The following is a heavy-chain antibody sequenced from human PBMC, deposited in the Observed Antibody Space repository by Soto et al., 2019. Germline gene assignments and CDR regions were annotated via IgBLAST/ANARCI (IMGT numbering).Heavy chain of an antibody. Sequence: QVQLQESGPGLVKPSGTLSLTCAVSGGSISSSNWWSWVRQPPGKGLEWIGEIYHSGSTNYNPSRKSRVTIPLDKSNNQFSLKLSSVTAADTAVYYCASSGKKTGPDFDYWGQGTLVTVSS. CDR3: ASSGKKTGPDFDY. CDR2: IYHSGST. V-gene: IGHV4-4*02. J-gene: IGHJ4*02. CDR1: GGSISSSNW. D-gene: IGHD3-10*01.